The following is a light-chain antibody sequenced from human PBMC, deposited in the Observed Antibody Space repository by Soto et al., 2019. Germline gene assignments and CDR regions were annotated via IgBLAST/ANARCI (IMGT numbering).Light chain of an antibody. J-gene: IGLJ1*01. V-gene: IGLV2-14*01. CDR2: GVS. CDR1: SSDVGNYNY. Sequence: QSALTQPASVSGSPGQSITIACTGTSSDVGNYNYVSWYQHHPGKAPKLLISGVSNRPSGISNRFSGSKSGNTASLTISGLQAEDEGHYYCRSFTSRNTHVSGTGRKDTVL. CDR3: RSFTSRNTHV.